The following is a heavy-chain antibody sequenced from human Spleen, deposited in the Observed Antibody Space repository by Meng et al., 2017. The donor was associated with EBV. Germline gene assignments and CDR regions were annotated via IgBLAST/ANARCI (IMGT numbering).Heavy chain of an antibody. Sequence: PSEPLAPHKQCGGGFRQQGWSCWGRIRTPPGKGLEWISYMYYSGNTNYNPSLRSRVTISVDTSKTQFSLKLKSVTAADTAVYYCARAQVRGVSAFDYWGHGTLVTVSS. CDR2: MYYSGNT. CDR1: GFRQQGWSC. J-gene: IGHJ4*01. V-gene: IGHV4-61*01. CDR3: ARAQVRGVSAFDY. D-gene: IGHD3-10*01.